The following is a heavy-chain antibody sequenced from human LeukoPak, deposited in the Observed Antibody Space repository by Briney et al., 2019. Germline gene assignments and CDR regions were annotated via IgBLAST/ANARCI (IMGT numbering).Heavy chain of an antibody. CDR3: ARAGYSYGIFDY. D-gene: IGHD5-18*01. J-gene: IGHJ4*02. CDR2: IRAYNGNT. V-gene: IGHV1-18*01. CDR1: GYTFTSYG. Sequence: ASVKVSCKASGYTFTSYGISWVRQAPGQGLEWMGWIRAYNGNTNYEKKLQVRVTMTTNTNTSTAYMVLRSLRSDDTAVYYCARAGYSYGIFDYWGQGTLVIVSS.